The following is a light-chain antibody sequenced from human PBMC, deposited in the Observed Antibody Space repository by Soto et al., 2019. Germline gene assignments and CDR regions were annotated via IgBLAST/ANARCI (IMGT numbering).Light chain of an antibody. CDR1: QSVSSD. CDR3: QQYGGSPT. J-gene: IGKJ1*01. V-gene: IGKV3-20*01. Sequence: EIVLTQSPATLSLSPGERATISCRASQSVSSDLAWYPPKPGHAPRLLLYGASSSATGIPDSFRGSASATDFTLTIRRLAHDVFAVYYRQQYGGSPTFGQGTQVEIK. CDR2: GAS.